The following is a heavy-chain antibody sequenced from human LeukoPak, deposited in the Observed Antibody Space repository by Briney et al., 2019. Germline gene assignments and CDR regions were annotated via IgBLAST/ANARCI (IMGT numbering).Heavy chain of an antibody. CDR2: IYHTGST. CDR1: GDSIISNNW. Sequence: PSETLSLTCAVSGDSIISNNWWSCVRQPPGKGLVWIGEIYHTGSTNYNPSLKSRVTISADKSKNSFSLKLTSVTAPDTAVYYCARVHIGGYFDSWGQGTLVTVSS. CDR3: ARVHIGGYFDS. D-gene: IGHD2-21*01. V-gene: IGHV4-4*02. J-gene: IGHJ4*02.